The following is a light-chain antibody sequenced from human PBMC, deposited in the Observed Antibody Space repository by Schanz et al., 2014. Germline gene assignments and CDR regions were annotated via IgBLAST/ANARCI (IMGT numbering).Light chain of an antibody. Sequence: EIVFTQSPGTLSLSPGERATLSCRASQTISDHLAWYQQKPGQTPRLLIYDASNRAPGIPARFSGSGAGTDFTLTISGLEPEDFAVYYCQQRTSWPLTFGGGTKVEIK. CDR3: QQRTSWPLT. CDR2: DAS. J-gene: IGKJ4*01. CDR1: QTISDH. V-gene: IGKV3-11*01.